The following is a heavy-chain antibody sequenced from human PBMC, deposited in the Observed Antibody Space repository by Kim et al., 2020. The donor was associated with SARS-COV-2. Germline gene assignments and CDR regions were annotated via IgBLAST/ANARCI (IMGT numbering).Heavy chain of an antibody. CDR1: GSSISSYY. V-gene: IGHV4-59*08. J-gene: IGHJ6*02. CDR2: IYDSGSI. CDR3: ARHLRDGYQPYYYYGMDV. D-gene: IGHD3-22*01. Sequence: SETLSLTCTVSGSSISSYYWSWIRQPPGKGLEWIGYIYDSGSINYNPSLKSRVTISVDTSKNQFSLKLSSVTAADTAVYYCARHLRDGYQPYYYYGMDVWGQGTAVTVSS.